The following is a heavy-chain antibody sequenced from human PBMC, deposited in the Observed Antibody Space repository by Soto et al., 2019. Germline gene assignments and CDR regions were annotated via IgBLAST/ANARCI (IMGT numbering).Heavy chain of an antibody. CDR2: ISPDGGST. V-gene: IGHV1-46*01. J-gene: IGHJ4*02. CDR3: ARAPRGGVIIVITWAQIDY. CDR1: GFDFTDHY. Sequence: ASVKVSCKASGFDFTDHYIHWVRQAPGQGLEWMGIISPDGGSTRYSQKFQARITMTRDTSTSTVYMELSSLRSEDTAIYYCARAPRGGVIIVITWAQIDYWGQGTIVTVSS. D-gene: IGHD3-10*01.